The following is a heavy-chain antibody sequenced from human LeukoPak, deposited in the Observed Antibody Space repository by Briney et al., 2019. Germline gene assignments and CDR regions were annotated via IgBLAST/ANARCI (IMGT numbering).Heavy chain of an antibody. V-gene: IGHV1-18*01. CDR2: ISAYNGNT. CDR1: GYTFTSYG. Sequence: ASVKVSCKASGYTFTSYGISRVRQAPGQGLEWMGWISAYNGNTNYAQKLQGRVTMTRDTSISTAYMELSRLRSDDTAVYYCATTTRRVIAVAFDYWGQGTLVTVSS. CDR3: ATTTRRVIAVAFDY. J-gene: IGHJ4*02. D-gene: IGHD6-19*01.